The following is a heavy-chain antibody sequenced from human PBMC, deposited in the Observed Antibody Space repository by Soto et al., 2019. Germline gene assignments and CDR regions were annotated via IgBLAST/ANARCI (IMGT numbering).Heavy chain of an antibody. Sequence: GESLRLSYGASGFTFSSYSMNWVRQAPGKGVEWVSSISSSSSYIYYADSVKGRFTISRDNAKNSLYLQMDSLRAEDTAVYYCARAHISSQISMPQTFHHWGPGTLVTVSS. D-gene: IGHD2-2*01. CDR2: ISSSSSYI. J-gene: IGHJ1*01. CDR1: GFTFSSYS. V-gene: IGHV3-21*01. CDR3: ARAHISSQISMPQTFHH.